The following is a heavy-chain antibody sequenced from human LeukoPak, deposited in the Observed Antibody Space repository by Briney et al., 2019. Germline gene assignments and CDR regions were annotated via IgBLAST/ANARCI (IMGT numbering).Heavy chain of an antibody. J-gene: IGHJ4*02. D-gene: IGHD2-21*02. CDR2: IYTSGRT. CDR3: ARGGYCGGDCYFYY. V-gene: IGHV4-61*02. CDR1: GGSISSGSYY. Sequence: SQTLSLTCTVSGGSISSGSYYWSWIRQPAGKGLEWIGRIYTSGRTNYNPSLKSRVTISVDTSKNHFSLNLSSVTAADTAVYYCARGGYCGGDCYFYYWGQGTLVTVSS.